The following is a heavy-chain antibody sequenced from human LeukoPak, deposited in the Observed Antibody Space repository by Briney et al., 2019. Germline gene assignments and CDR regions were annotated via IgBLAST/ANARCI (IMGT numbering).Heavy chain of an antibody. D-gene: IGHD2/OR15-2a*01. CDR2: INSDGSWT. V-gene: IGHV3-74*01. Sequence: GGSLRLSCTASGNYWMHWVRQVPGKGLVWVSHINSDGSWTSYADSVKGRFTISKDNAKNTVYLQMNSLRAEDTAVYYCVSFYETYWGRGTLVTVSS. J-gene: IGHJ4*02. CDR3: VSFYETY. CDR1: GNYW.